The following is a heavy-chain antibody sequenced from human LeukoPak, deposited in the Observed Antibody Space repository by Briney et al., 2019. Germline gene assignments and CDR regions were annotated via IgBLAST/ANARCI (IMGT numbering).Heavy chain of an antibody. J-gene: IGHJ3*02. CDR2: IYYSGST. CDR3: ARREMATILAFDI. D-gene: IGHD5-12*01. Sequence: SETLSLTCTVSGGSISSYYRSWIRQPPGKGLEWIGYIYYSGSTNYNPSLKSRVTISVDTSKNQFSLKLSSVTAADTAVYYCARREMATILAFDIWGQGTMVTVSS. CDR1: GGSISSYY. V-gene: IGHV4-59*08.